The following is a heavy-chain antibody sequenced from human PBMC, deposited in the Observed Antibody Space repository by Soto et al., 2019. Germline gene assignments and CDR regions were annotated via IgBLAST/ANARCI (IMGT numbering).Heavy chain of an antibody. J-gene: IGHJ6*02. Sequence: GESLKISYQGSGYSFTSYWIGWVRQMPGKGLEWMGIIYPGDSDTRYSPSFQGQVTISADKSISTAYLQWSSLKASDTAMYYCAGGGVRGVITRTRDYYGMDVWGQGTTVTVSS. CDR1: GYSFTSYW. V-gene: IGHV5-51*01. CDR3: AGGGVRGVITRTRDYYGMDV. D-gene: IGHD3-10*01. CDR2: IYPGDSDT.